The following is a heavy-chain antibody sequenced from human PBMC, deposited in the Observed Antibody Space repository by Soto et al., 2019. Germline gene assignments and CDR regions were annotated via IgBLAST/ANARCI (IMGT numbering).Heavy chain of an antibody. D-gene: IGHD3-16*01. J-gene: IGHJ3*01. CDR3: TSDAQLGF. CDR2: IKSKNDGETT. V-gene: IGHV3-15*07. CDR1: GLTFSNAW. Sequence: EVQLVESGGDLVKPGGSLRLPCVVSGLTFSNAWLNWVRQAPGKGLEWVGRIKSKNDGETTEYAAPVNGRFTISRDDSKNTLYLQMNSLKTEDTGVYYCTSDAQLGFWGQGTMVTVSS.